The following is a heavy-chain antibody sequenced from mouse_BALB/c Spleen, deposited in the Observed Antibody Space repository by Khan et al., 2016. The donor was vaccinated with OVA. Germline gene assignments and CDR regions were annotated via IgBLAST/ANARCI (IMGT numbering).Heavy chain of an antibody. J-gene: IGHJ3*01. CDR1: GYTFTNYW. V-gene: IGHV1-69*02. CDR3: TRARVDGSSFAY. Sequence: QVRLQQSGIELVRPGASVKLSCKASGYTFTNYWINWVKQRPGQGLEWIGNIYPSDSYSNYNKRFKDKATLTVDKSSSTAYLLLSSPTSEDSEVYYCTRARVDGSSFAYWGQGTLVTVSA. CDR2: IYPSDSYS. D-gene: IGHD2-3*01.